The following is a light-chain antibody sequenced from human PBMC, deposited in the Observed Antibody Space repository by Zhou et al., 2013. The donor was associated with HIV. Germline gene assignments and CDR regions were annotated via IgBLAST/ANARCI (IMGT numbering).Light chain of an antibody. CDR3: QQSYNAPLS. CDR2: SAS. V-gene: IGKV1-39*01. J-gene: IGKJ4*01. CDR1: QSISTY. Sequence: DIQMTQSPSSLSASLGDRVTITCRASQSISTYLNWYQQKPGKAPKLLIYSASRLHNGVPSRFSGSGIGTDFTLTITSLQPEDSATYYCQQSYNAPLSFAGGTKVEIK.